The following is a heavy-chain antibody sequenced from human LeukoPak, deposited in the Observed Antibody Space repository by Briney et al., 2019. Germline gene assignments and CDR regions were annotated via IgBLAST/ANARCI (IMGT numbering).Heavy chain of an antibody. CDR3: AKGIKRTYYDFWSGYGAFDI. CDR1: GFTFDDYA. CDR2: ISWNSGSI. D-gene: IGHD3-3*01. V-gene: IGHV3-9*01. J-gene: IGHJ3*02. Sequence: PGRSLRLSCAASGFTFDDYAMHWVRQAPGKGLEWVSGISWNSGSIGYADSVKGRFTISRDNAKNSLYLQMNSLRAEDTALYYCAKGIKRTYYDFWSGYGAFDIWGQGTMVTVSS.